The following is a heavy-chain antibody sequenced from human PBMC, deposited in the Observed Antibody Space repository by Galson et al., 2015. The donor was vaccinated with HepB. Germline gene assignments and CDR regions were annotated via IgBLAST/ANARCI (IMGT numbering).Heavy chain of an antibody. D-gene: IGHD2-8*01. CDR2: IYWDDDK. CDR1: GFSLSTSGVG. Sequence: PALVKPTQTLTLTCTFSGFSLSTSGVGVGWIRQPPGKALEWLALIYWDDDKRYSPSLKSRLTITKDTSKNQVVLTMTNMDPVDTATYYCAHRHPPDLFVLEVYFDYWGQGTLVTVSS. V-gene: IGHV2-5*02. J-gene: IGHJ4*02. CDR3: AHRHPPDLFVLEVYFDY.